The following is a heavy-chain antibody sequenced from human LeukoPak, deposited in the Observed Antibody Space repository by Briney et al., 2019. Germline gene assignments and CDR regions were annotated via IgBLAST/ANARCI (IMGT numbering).Heavy chain of an antibody. Sequence: SVKVSCKASGGTFGSYAISWVRQAPGQGLEWMGRIIPIFGTANYAQKFQGRVTITTDESTSTAYMELSSLRSEDTAMYYCARGGDDERGGAFDIWGQGTMVTVSS. V-gene: IGHV1-69*05. CDR1: GGTFGSYA. CDR3: ARGGDDERGGAFDI. D-gene: IGHD2-21*02. J-gene: IGHJ3*02. CDR2: IIPIFGTA.